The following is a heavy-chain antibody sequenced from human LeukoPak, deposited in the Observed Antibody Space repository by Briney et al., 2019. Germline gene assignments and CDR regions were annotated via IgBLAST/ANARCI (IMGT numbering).Heavy chain of an antibody. D-gene: IGHD3-22*01. Sequence: ASVKVSCKASGYTFTGYYMHWVRQAPGQGLEWMGRISPNSGGTNYAQKFQGRVTMTRDTSISTAYMELSSLRSEDTAVYYCARGPVYDSSGYYWGYWGQGTLVTVSS. CDR3: ARGPVYDSSGYYWGY. J-gene: IGHJ4*02. V-gene: IGHV1-2*06. CDR2: ISPNSGGT. CDR1: GYTFTGYY.